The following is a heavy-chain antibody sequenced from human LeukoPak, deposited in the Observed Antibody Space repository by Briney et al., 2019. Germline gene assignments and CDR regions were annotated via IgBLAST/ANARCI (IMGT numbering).Heavy chain of an antibody. J-gene: IGHJ4*02. CDR1: GFTFSSYS. CDR3: ASETREFYGFDY. Sequence: AGGSLRLSCAASGFTFSSYSMNWVREAPGKGLEWVSSISSSSSYVYYADSVKGRFTISRDNAKNSLYLQMNSLRAEDTAVYYCASETREFYGFDYWGQGTLVTVSS. CDR2: ISSSSSYV. V-gene: IGHV3-21*01. D-gene: IGHD2/OR15-2a*01.